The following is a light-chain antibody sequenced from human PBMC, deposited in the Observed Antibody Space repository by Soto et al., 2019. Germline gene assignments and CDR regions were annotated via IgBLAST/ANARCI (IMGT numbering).Light chain of an antibody. J-gene: IGKJ3*01. V-gene: IGKV1-39*01. Sequence: DIQMTQSPSSLSASVGDRVTITCRASESISSYLNWYQQRPGKAPKLLMYAASSLQSGVPSRFSGSGSGTDFTLTISSLQPDDIATYYCQQSYSTLFTFGPGTKVDIK. CDR3: QQSYSTLFT. CDR1: ESISSY. CDR2: AAS.